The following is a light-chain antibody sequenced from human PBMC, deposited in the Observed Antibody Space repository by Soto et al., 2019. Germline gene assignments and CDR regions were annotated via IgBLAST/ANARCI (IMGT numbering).Light chain of an antibody. Sequence: DIQMTQSPSSLSASVGDRVTITCRASQSITNYLNWYQQKPAKAPKLLIYAASSLQSGVPSRFSGSGSGTDFTLTISTLQPDDFATYYCQQSYSIPFTFGGGTKVEIK. J-gene: IGKJ4*01. CDR3: QQSYSIPFT. CDR1: QSITNY. CDR2: AAS. V-gene: IGKV1-39*01.